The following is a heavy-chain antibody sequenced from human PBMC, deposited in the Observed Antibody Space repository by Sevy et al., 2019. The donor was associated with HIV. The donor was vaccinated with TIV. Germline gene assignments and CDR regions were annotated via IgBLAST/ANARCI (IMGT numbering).Heavy chain of an antibody. CDR2: IWYDGKNK. CDR1: GFTFNSYG. Sequence: GGSLRLSCAASGFTFNSYGMHWVRQAPGKGLEWVAVIWYDGKNKEYAHPMKGRFTVSRDNSKNTLYLQVNSLRAEDTAVYYWARERMAVAGIGYYLDYWGRGTLVTVSS. V-gene: IGHV3-33*01. J-gene: IGHJ4*02. CDR3: ARERMAVAGIGYYLDY. D-gene: IGHD6-19*01.